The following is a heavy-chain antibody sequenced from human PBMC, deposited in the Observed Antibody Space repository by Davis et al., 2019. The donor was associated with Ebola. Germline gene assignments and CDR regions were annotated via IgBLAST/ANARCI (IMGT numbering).Heavy chain of an antibody. J-gene: IGHJ4*02. V-gene: IGHV1-69*13. D-gene: IGHD3-10*02. Sequence: AASVKVSCKASGGTFSSYAISWVRQAPGQGLEWMGGIIPVFGTANYAQKFQGRITITADESTSTAYMALSSLRSEDTAVYYCATFQARGQQLLFSDYFDYWGQGTLVTVSS. CDR3: ATFQARGQQLLFSDYFDY. CDR2: IIPVFGTA. CDR1: GGTFSSYA.